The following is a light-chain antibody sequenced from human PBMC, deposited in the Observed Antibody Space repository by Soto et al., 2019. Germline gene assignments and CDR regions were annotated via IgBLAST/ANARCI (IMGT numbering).Light chain of an antibody. CDR1: GSDIGSNT. CDR2: SNN. V-gene: IGLV1-44*01. CDR3: AAWDDSLNGPV. J-gene: IGLJ2*01. Sequence: QSVLRQPPSASATPEQTVTISCSGSGSDIGSNTVSWYRQLPGTAPQLLIYSNNQRPSGVPSRFSGSKSGTSASLAISGPQSEDEATYYCAAWDDSLNGPVFGGGTKLTVL.